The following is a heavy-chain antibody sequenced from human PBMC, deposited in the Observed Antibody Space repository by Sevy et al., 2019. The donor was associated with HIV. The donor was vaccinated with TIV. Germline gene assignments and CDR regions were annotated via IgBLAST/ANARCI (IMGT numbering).Heavy chain of an antibody. CDR3: ASNPSVIFHYGMDV. V-gene: IGHV4-61*01. Sequence: SETLSLTCTVSGGSVSSGSYYWSWIRQPPVKGLEWIGYIYYSGSTNYNPSLKSRVTISVDTSKNQFSLNLSSVTAADTAMYHCASNPSVIFHYGMDVWGQGTTVIV. CDR2: IYYSGST. J-gene: IGHJ6*02. CDR1: GGSVSSGSYY.